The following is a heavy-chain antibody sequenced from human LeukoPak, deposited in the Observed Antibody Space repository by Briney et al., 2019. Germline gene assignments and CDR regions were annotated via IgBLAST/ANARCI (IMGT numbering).Heavy chain of an antibody. J-gene: IGHJ4*02. CDR2: IALNDDDT. CDR3: APLNLAGVPTRGYFDS. D-gene: IGHD7-27*01. V-gene: IGHV3-23*01. CDR1: GFLFAGYG. Sequence: GGSLRLSCAVSGFLFAGYGMTWLRQAPGKGLEWVSGIALNDDDTDYADSVRGRFTISRDNFQSSLYLQMNSLRAEATAVYLLAPLNLAGVPTRGYFDSWGQGTLVTVSS.